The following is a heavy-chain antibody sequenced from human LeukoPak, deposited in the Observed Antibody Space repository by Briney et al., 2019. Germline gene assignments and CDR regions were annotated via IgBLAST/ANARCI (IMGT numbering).Heavy chain of an antibody. Sequence: GASVKVSCKASGYTFTGYYMHWVRQAPGQGLEWMGWINPNSGGTNYAQKFQGRVTMTRDTSISTAYMELSRLRSDDTAVYDCAREADLYGPLDVWGQGTTVTVSS. CDR2: INPNSGGT. D-gene: IGHD3-16*01. V-gene: IGHV1-2*02. CDR3: AREADLYGPLDV. J-gene: IGHJ6*02. CDR1: GYTFTGYY.